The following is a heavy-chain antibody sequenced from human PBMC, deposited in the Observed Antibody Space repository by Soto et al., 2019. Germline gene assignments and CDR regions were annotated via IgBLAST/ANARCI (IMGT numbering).Heavy chain of an antibody. CDR1: GFTFDDYA. V-gene: IGHV3-9*01. D-gene: IGHD6-6*01. CDR2: ISWNSGSI. CDR3: AKAPGGIATRDYYYGMGV. Sequence: EVQLVESGGGLVQPGRSLRLSCAASGFTFDDYAMHWVRQAPGKGLEWVSGISWNSGSIGYAAAVKGRFTISRDNAKNSXXLQMNSLRAEDTALYYCAKAPGGIATRDYYYGMGVWGQGTTVTVSS. J-gene: IGHJ6*02.